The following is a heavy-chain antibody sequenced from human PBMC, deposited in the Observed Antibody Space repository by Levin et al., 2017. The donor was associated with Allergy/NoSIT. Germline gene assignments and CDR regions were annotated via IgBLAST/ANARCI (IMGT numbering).Heavy chain of an antibody. D-gene: IGHD5-12*01. J-gene: IGHJ4*02. CDR1: GGSISSGDYY. Sequence: SETLSLTCTVSGGSISSGDYYWSWIRQPPGKGLEWIGYIYYSGSTYYNPSLKSRVTISVDTSKNQFSLKLSSVTAADTAVYYCARKVATARPHYYFDYWGQGTLVTVSS. CDR2: IYYSGST. V-gene: IGHV4-30-4*01. CDR3: ARKVATARPHYYFDY.